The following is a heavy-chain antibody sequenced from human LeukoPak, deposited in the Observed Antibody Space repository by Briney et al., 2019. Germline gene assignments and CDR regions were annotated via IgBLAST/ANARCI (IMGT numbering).Heavy chain of an antibody. Sequence: GGSLRLSCVASGFTFNYYAIHWVRQAPGKGLEWVAVISFDGKNKFYADSVKGRFTISRDNSKNTSYLQMNSLKPEDTAVYFCARDSRLKWTEYYFDFWGQGTLVTVSS. CDR3: ARDSRLKWTEYYFDF. V-gene: IGHV3-30*04. J-gene: IGHJ4*02. CDR1: GFTFNYYA. D-gene: IGHD3/OR15-3a*01. CDR2: ISFDGKNK.